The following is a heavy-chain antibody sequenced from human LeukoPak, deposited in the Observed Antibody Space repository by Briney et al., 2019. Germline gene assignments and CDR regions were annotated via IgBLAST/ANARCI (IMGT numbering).Heavy chain of an antibody. V-gene: IGHV1-18*01. CDR2: ISAYNGNT. J-gene: IGHJ4*02. CDR1: GYTFTSYG. CDR3: ARLPYYYDSSGYYHY. Sequence: ASVKVSCKASGYTFTSYGISWVRQAPGQGLEWMGWISAYNGNTNYAQKLQGRVTMTTDTSTSTAYMELRSLRSDDTAVYYCARLPYYYDSSGYYHYWGQGTLVTVSS. D-gene: IGHD3-22*01.